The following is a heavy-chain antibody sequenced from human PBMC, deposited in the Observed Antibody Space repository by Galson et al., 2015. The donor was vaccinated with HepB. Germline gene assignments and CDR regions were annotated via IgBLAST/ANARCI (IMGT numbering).Heavy chain of an antibody. Sequence: SLRLSCAASGFTFSTYTMNWVRQAPGKGVEWLAVISSDGKDKYYADSVKGRFTFSRDNSKNTLYLQMNSLRPEDTAVYYCARDGGRFKYYFDYWGQGTLVTVSS. J-gene: IGHJ4*02. CDR1: GFTFSTYT. CDR2: ISSDGKDK. CDR3: ARDGGRFKYYFDY. D-gene: IGHD6-19*01. V-gene: IGHV3-30*04.